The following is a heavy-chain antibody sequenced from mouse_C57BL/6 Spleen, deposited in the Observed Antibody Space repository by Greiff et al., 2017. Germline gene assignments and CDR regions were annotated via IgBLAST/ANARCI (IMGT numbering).Heavy chain of an antibody. CDR3: ALLLRF. CDR1: GYSITSGYY. J-gene: IGHJ3*01. Sequence: VQLKESGPGLVKPSQSLSLTCSVTGYSITSGYYWNWIRQFPGNKLEWMGYISYDGSNNYNPSLKNRISITRDTSKNQFFLKVRSVTTEDTATYYCALLLRFWGQGTLVTVSA. D-gene: IGHD1-1*01. CDR2: ISYDGSN. V-gene: IGHV3-6*01.